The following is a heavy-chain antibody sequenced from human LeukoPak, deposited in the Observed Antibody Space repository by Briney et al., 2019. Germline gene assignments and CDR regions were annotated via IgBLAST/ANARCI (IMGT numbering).Heavy chain of an antibody. Sequence: SETLSLTCTVSGGSISSYYWSWIRQPPGKGLEWIGYIYYSGSTNYNPSLKSRVTISVDTSKNQFSLKLSSVTAADTAVYYCARSAGYSSSHFDYWGQGTLVTVSS. CDR1: GGSISSYY. CDR2: IYYSGST. J-gene: IGHJ4*02. D-gene: IGHD6-13*01. V-gene: IGHV4-59*01. CDR3: ARSAGYSSSHFDY.